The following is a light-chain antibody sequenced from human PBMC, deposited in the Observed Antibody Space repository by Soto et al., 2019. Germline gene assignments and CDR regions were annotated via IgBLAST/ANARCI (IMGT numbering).Light chain of an antibody. Sequence: QSALTQPASVSGSPGQSITISCTGTSNDVGSYNFVSWYQHHPGKSPKLMIYDVTKWPSGVSHRFSGSKSGNTASLTISGLQAEDEGEYYCCSYGGAMTLVFGGGTKLTVL. CDR3: CSYGGAMTLV. J-gene: IGLJ3*02. CDR2: DVT. CDR1: SNDVGSYNF. V-gene: IGLV2-23*02.